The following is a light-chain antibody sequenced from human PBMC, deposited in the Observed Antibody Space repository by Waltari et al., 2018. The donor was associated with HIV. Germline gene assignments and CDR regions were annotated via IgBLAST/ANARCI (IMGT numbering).Light chain of an antibody. CDR2: EVT. CDR3: SSFVDRDGFYVL. V-gene: IGLV2-8*01. Sequence: QSALTQPPSASGSPGQSVTLSCTGSNNDIGSYDYVSWYHVHPGKAPKLVISEVTKRPSDVSDRFPGSTSANTAFLTVSGIQSEDEADYYCSSFVDRDGFYVLFGGGTRLTVL. J-gene: IGLJ2*01. CDR1: NNDIGSYDY.